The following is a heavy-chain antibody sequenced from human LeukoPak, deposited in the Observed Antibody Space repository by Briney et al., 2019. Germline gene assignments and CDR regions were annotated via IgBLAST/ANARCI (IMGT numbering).Heavy chain of an antibody. Sequence: ASVKVSCKASGYTFTGHYMHWVRQAPGQGLEWMGWIIPKSGGTNFAQKFQGRVTMTRDTSNNTVYLDLRSLRPDDTATYYCARDWGSVVGTAGDYWGQGTLVIVSS. D-gene: IGHD1-14*01. CDR3: ARDWGSVVGTAGDY. V-gene: IGHV1-2*02. CDR1: GYTFTGHY. CDR2: IIPKSGGT. J-gene: IGHJ4*02.